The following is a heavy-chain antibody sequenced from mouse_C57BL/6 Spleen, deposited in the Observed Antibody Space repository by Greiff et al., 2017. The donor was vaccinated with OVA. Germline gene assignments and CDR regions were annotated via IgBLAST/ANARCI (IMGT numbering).Heavy chain of an antibody. D-gene: IGHD4-1*01. CDR3: ARLDWDGAWFAY. CDR2: INPSTGGT. V-gene: IGHV1-42*01. J-gene: IGHJ3*01. Sequence: VQLQQSGPELVKPGASVKISCKASGYSFTGYYMNWVKQSPEKSLEWIGEINPSTGGTTYNQKFKAKATLTVDKSSSTAYMQLKSLTSEDSAVYYCARLDWDGAWFAYWGQGTLVTVSA. CDR1: GYSFTGYY.